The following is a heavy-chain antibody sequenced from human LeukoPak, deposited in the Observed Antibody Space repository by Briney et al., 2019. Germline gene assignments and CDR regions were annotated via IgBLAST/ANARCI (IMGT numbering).Heavy chain of an antibody. CDR2: ISYDGSNR. J-gene: IGHJ4*02. D-gene: IGHD3-10*01. Sequence: GGSLRLSCAASGFTFSGYGMHWVRQAPGKGLEWVAVISYDGSNRYYADSVKGRFTISRDNSKNTLYLQMNSLRAEDTAVYYCAKDNGSGSYYTSYFDYWGQGTLVTVSS. V-gene: IGHV3-30*18. CDR1: GFTFSGYG. CDR3: AKDNGSGSYYTSYFDY.